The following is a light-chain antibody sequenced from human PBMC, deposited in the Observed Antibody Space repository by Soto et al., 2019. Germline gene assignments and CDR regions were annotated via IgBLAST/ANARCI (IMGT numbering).Light chain of an antibody. CDR2: KAS. J-gene: IGKJ3*01. CDR3: QQYNGGGFT. CDR1: QSISSW. Sequence: DIQMTQSPSTLSASVGDRVTITCRASQSISSWLAWYQQKPGKAPKLLIYKASSLESGVPSRFSGSGSGTEFTLTISSLQPDDFATYYCQQYNGGGFTFGPGTKVDIK. V-gene: IGKV1-5*03.